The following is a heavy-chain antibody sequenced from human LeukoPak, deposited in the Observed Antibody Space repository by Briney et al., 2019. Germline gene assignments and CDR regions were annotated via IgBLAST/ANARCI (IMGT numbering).Heavy chain of an antibody. CDR2: IFCSGIT. D-gene: IGHD3-22*01. CDR3: ARDVESSGEFDP. CDR1: GGSMISGGYC. J-gene: IGHJ5*02. Sequence: PSPTLSLTWTLSGGSMISGGYCSTCVREPPGKGLECIGFIFCSGITNYSPSLKSQVTILLDKSKNHFSLKLRTVTAADTAVYYCARDVESSGEFDPWGQGTLVTVSS. V-gene: IGHV4-30-4*01.